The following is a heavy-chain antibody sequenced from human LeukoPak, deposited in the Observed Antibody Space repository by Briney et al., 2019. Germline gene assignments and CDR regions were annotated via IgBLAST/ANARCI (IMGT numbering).Heavy chain of an antibody. CDR2: ISGSGTST. CDR3: ARGSGDFWSGYYMGDY. J-gene: IGHJ4*02. Sequence: GGSLRLSCAASGFTFSTYAMTWVRQAPGKGLEWVSAISGSGTSTYYADSVKGRFTISRDNSKNTLYLQMNSLRAEDTAVYYCARGSGDFWSGYYMGDYWGQGTLVTVSS. D-gene: IGHD3-3*01. CDR1: GFTFSTYA. V-gene: IGHV3-23*01.